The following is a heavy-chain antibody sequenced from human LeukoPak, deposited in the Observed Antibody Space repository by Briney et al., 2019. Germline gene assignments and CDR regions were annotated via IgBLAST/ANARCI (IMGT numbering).Heavy chain of an antibody. V-gene: IGHV4-34*01. CDR1: GGSFSGYY. D-gene: IGHD3-22*01. J-gene: IGHJ2*01. CDR3: ARDARAYYYDSSPRFRYWYFDL. CDR2: INHSGST. Sequence: PSETLSLTCAVYGGSFSGYYWSWIRQPPGKGLEWIGEINHSGSTNYNPSLKSRVTISVDTSKNQFSLKLSSVTAADTAVYYCARDARAYYYDSSPRFRYWYFDLWGRGTLVTVSS.